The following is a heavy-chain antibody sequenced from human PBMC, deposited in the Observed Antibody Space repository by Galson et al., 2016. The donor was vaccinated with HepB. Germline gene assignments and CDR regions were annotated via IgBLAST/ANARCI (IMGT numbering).Heavy chain of an antibody. CDR3: ARDGEYYYGSGSYAET. Sequence: SLRLSCAASGFTFSNYWMSWVRQAPGKGLEWVANIKQDGSEEYYVDSVKGRFTISRDNSKNTLHLQMNSLRAEDTAVYYCARDGEYYYGSGSYAETWGQGTLVTVSS. V-gene: IGHV3-7*05. CDR1: GFTFSNYW. J-gene: IGHJ5*02. CDR2: IKQDGSEE. D-gene: IGHD3-10*01.